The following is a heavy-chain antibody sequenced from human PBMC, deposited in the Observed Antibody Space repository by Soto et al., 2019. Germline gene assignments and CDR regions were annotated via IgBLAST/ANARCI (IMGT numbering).Heavy chain of an antibody. Sequence: PGGSLRLSCAASGFTFSNYAMSWVRQAPGTGLECVSVISGGGETTYYADSVEGRFIISRDNSKNTLYLQMSSLRAEDTALYYCAKDLSLNGGNTNGYFDYWGQGT. CDR1: GFTFSNYA. J-gene: IGHJ4*02. V-gene: IGHV3-23*01. D-gene: IGHD2-15*01. CDR2: ISGGGETT. CDR3: AKDLSLNGGNTNGYFDY.